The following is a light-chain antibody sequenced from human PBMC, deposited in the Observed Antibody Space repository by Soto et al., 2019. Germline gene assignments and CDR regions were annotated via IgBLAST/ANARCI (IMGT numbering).Light chain of an antibody. J-gene: IGKJ5*01. Sequence: EIVLTQSPGTLSLSPGERATLSCRASQNISSRYLAWYQQKPGQAPRLLISGASSRATGIPDRFSGSGSGTDFTLIINRLEPEDVAIYYCQQYGGSPRITFGQGTRLEIK. V-gene: IGKV3-20*01. CDR3: QQYGGSPRIT. CDR1: QNISSRY. CDR2: GAS.